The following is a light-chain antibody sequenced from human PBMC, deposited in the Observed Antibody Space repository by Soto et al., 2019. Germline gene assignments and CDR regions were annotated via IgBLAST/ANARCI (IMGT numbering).Light chain of an antibody. CDR3: QQYNNWPLT. Sequence: EIVMTQSPATLSVSPGERATLSCRASQSVSNNLAWYQQKPCQAPRLLIYGASTRATGIPDRFSGSGSGTEVTLTISSLLSEYFAVYYCQQYNNWPLTFGQGTKVEIK. V-gene: IGKV3-15*01. CDR1: QSVSNN. J-gene: IGKJ1*01. CDR2: GAS.